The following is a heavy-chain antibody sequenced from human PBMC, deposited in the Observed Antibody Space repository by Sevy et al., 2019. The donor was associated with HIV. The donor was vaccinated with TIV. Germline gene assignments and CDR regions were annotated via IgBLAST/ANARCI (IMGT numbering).Heavy chain of an antibody. D-gene: IGHD2-15*01. V-gene: IGHV3-30*14. CDR2: ISYEGTET. CDR1: GFAFSSHA. CDR3: ARSPRLGYCSGGSCYGYFDY. Sequence: GGSLRLSCAASGFAFSSHAMHWVRQAPGKGLEWVAVISYEGTETFYAASVEGRFTISRDNSKNTLYLQMNSLRAEDTAVYYCARSPRLGYCSGGSCYGYFDYWGQGTLVTVSS. J-gene: IGHJ4*02.